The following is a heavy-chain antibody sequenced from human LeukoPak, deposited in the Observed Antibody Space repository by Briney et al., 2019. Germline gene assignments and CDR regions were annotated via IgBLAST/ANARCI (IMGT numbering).Heavy chain of an antibody. CDR1: GGSISSYY. CDR3: ARSSSWYLSWFDP. Sequence: PSETLSLTCTVSGGSISSYYWSWIRQPPGKRLEWIGYIYYSGSTNYNPSLKSRVTISVDTSKNQFSLKLSSVTAADTAVYYCARSSSWYLSWFDPWGQGTLVTVSS. CDR2: IYYSGST. D-gene: IGHD6-13*01. V-gene: IGHV4-59*01. J-gene: IGHJ5*02.